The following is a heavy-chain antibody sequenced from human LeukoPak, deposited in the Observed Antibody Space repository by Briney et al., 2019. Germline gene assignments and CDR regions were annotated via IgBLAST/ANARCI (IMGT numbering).Heavy chain of an antibody. CDR1: GGSFSGYY. CDR3: ARGRRGYSRGDKFDY. D-gene: IGHD5-18*01. J-gene: IGHJ4*02. Sequence: PSETLSLTCAVYGGSFSGYYWSWIRQPPGKGLEWIGEINHSGSTNYNPSLKSRVTISVDTSKNQFSLKLSSVTAADTAVYYCARGRRGYSRGDKFDYWGQGTLVTVSS. V-gene: IGHV4-34*01. CDR2: INHSGST.